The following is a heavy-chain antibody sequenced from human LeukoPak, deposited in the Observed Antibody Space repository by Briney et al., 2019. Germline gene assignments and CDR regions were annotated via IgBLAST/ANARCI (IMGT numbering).Heavy chain of an antibody. Sequence: ASVKVSCKASGYTFTSYDVNWVRQATGQGLEWMGWMNPNSGNTGYAQKFQGRVTITRNTSISTAYMELSSLRSEDTAVYYCARGSRRDGYNYGYWGQGTLVTVSS. CDR1: GYTFTSYD. CDR2: MNPNSGNT. J-gene: IGHJ4*02. D-gene: IGHD5-24*01. V-gene: IGHV1-8*03. CDR3: ARGSRRDGYNYGY.